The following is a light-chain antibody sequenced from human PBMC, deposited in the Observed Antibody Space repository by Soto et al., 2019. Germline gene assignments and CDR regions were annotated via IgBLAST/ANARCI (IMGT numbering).Light chain of an antibody. CDR3: QHYDNLSLT. CDR1: QDISKY. Sequence: DMQMTQTPSSLSASVGDRVTITCQASQDISKYLNWFQQKPGKAPKLLIYDASNLEIGVPSRFSGSGSGTDFTFTINSLQPEDIATYYCQHYDNLSLTFGGGTKVEVK. CDR2: DAS. J-gene: IGKJ4*01. V-gene: IGKV1-33*01.